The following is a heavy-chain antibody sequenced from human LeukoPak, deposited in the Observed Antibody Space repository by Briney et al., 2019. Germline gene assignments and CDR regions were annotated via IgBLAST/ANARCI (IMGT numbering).Heavy chain of an antibody. Sequence: GGSLRLSCAASGFTFSSYGMNWVRQAPGKGLEWVSGISGSGGTTHYADSVKGRFTISRDNSKNSLSLQVSSLRAEDTAVYYCAKTNGYYSDWGQGTLVTVSS. CDR3: AKTNGYYSD. J-gene: IGHJ4*02. CDR2: ISGSGGTT. CDR1: GFTFSSYG. D-gene: IGHD3-22*01. V-gene: IGHV3-23*01.